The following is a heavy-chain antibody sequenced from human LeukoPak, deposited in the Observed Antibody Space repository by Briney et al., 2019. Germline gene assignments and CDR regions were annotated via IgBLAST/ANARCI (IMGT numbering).Heavy chain of an antibody. CDR3: AKDLRDTAMVYYYYYGMDV. CDR1: GFTFSSYG. J-gene: IGHJ6*02. D-gene: IGHD5-18*01. Sequence: GGSLRLSCAASGFTFSSYGMHWVRQAPGKGLEWVAVISYDGSNKYYADSVKGRFTISRDNSKNTLYLQMNSLRAEDTAVYYCAKDLRDTAMVYYYYYGMDVWGQGTTVTVSS. V-gene: IGHV3-30*18. CDR2: ISYDGSNK.